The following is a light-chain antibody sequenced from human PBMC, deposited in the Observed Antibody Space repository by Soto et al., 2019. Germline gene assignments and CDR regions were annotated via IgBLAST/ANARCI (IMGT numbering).Light chain of an antibody. J-gene: IGKJ1*01. CDR1: QSVNSGY. V-gene: IGKV3-20*01. Sequence: EVVLTQSPGTLYLSPGERAILSCRASQSVNSGYLAWYQQKPGQAPRLLIYGTSIRAAGIPDRFSGSGSGTDLPRTTSRLEREDFAVYYCQQDLASPPRTYGQGTKVE. CDR3: QQDLASPPRT. CDR2: GTS.